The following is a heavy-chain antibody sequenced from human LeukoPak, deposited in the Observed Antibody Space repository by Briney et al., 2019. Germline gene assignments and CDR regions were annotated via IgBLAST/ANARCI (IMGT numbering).Heavy chain of an antibody. Sequence: ASVKVSCKASGYTFTGYYMHWVRQAPGQGLEWMGWINPNSGGTNYAQKFQGRVTMTRDTSISTAYMELSRLRSDDTAVYYCARGQSVGSVAFDIWGQGTMVTVSS. CDR3: ARGQSVGSVAFDI. V-gene: IGHV1-2*02. J-gene: IGHJ3*02. CDR1: GYTFTGYY. D-gene: IGHD5/OR15-5a*01. CDR2: INPNSGGT.